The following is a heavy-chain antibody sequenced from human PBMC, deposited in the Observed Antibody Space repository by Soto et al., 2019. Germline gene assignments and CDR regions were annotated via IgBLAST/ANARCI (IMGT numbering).Heavy chain of an antibody. D-gene: IGHD3-22*01. CDR1: GFTFNNYA. J-gene: IGHJ4*02. V-gene: IGHV3-23*01. Sequence: PGGSLRLSCAASGFTFNNYAMYWVRQPPGKGLMWVSAISGGRSDTYYADSVNGRFTISRDNSKNTMYLQMNSLRADDSAVYYCAKGSSGHYDRFDYWGQGTLVTVSS. CDR2: ISGGRSDT. CDR3: AKGSSGHYDRFDY.